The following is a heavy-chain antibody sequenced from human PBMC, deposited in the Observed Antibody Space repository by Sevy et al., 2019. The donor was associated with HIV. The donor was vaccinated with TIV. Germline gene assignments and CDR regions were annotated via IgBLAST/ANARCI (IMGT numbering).Heavy chain of an antibody. CDR1: GGSFSGYY. V-gene: IGHV4-34*01. Sequence: SETLSLTCAVYGGSFSGYYWSWIRQPPGKGLEWIGEINHSGSTNYNPSLKSRVTISVDTSKNQFSLKLGSVTAADTAVYYCARSPRRGDYVWGSYRYTGLYYFDYWGQGTLVTVSS. CDR2: INHSGST. D-gene: IGHD3-16*02. J-gene: IGHJ4*02. CDR3: ARSPRRGDYVWGSYRYTGLYYFDY.